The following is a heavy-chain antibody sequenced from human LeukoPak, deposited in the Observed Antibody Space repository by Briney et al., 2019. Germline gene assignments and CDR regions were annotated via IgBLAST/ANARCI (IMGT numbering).Heavy chain of an antibody. CDR2: IASSGSTI. CDR1: GFTFTKYT. V-gene: IGHV3-48*04. Sequence: GGSRRLSCAASGFTFTKYTMSWVRQAPGKGLGWVSYIASSGSTIYYADSVKGRFTISKDNAKNSLYLQMNSLRAEDTAVYYCARGGYNYGYWGQGTQVTVSS. J-gene: IGHJ4*02. CDR3: ARGGYNYGY. D-gene: IGHD5-18*01.